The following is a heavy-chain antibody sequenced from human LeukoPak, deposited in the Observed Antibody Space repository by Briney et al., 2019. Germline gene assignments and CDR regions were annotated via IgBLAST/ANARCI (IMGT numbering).Heavy chain of an antibody. CDR1: VFTFSSYW. D-gene: IGHD6-13*01. CDR2: INSDGSST. CDR3: VRERSSYDAFDI. J-gene: IGHJ3*02. V-gene: IGHV3-74*01. Sequence: SGGSLRLSCAASVFTFSSYWMHWVRQAPGKGLVWVSRINSDGSSTSYADSVKGRFTISRDNAKNTLYLQMNSLRAEDTAVYYCVRERSSYDAFDIWGQGTMVTVSS.